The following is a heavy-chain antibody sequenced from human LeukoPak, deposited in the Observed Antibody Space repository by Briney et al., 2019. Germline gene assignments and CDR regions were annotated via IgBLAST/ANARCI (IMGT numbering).Heavy chain of an antibody. V-gene: IGHV3-13*01. J-gene: IGHJ4*02. CDR3: ARVAAGGKGFDY. Sequence: GGPLRLSCAASGFTFSSYDMHWVRQATGEGLEWVSAIGTAGDTYYSGSVKGRFTISRENAKNSLYLQMNSLRAGDTALYYCARVAAGGKGFDYWGQGTLVTVSS. CDR2: IGTAGDT. CDR1: GFTFSSYD. D-gene: IGHD6-13*01.